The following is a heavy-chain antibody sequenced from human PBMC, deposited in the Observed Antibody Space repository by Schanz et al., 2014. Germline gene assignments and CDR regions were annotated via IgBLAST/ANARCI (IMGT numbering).Heavy chain of an antibody. CDR3: AKNWKGHHITGRPGWSDGMDV. J-gene: IGHJ6*02. V-gene: IGHV3-23*04. CDR1: GFTFSTYA. D-gene: IGHD6-6*01. Sequence: EVQLVESGGGMVQPGGSLRLSCAASGFTFSTYAMSWARQTPGKGLEWVSAINGNGGITYYADPVKGRFTISRDNSKNTLYLQMKSLRVEDTAEYYCAKNWKGHHITGRPGWSDGMDVWGQGTTVTVSS. CDR2: INGNGGIT.